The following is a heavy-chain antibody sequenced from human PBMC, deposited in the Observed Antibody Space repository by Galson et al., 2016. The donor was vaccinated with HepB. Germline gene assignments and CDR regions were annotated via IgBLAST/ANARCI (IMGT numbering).Heavy chain of an antibody. Sequence: SLRLSCAASGFTFSSYDMYWVRQAPGKGLEWVSSIYTAGVTVYLGSVEGRFTVSRENAKNSLYLQMNSLRAGDTAMYYCARGSYSSDWYRTSAYDFGMDVWGEGTPVTVSS. J-gene: IGHJ6*04. CDR3: ARGSYSSDWYRTSAYDFGMDV. D-gene: IGHD6-19*01. CDR2: IYTAGVT. V-gene: IGHV3-13*01. CDR1: GFTFSSYD.